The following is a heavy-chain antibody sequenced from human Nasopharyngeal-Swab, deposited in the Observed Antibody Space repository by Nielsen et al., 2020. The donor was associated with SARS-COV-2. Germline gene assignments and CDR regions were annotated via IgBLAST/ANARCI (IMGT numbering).Heavy chain of an antibody. V-gene: IGHV3-74*01. J-gene: IGHJ4*02. CDR3: ARGGGVG. Sequence: WIRQPPGKGLVWVSRINSDESSTSCADSVKGRFTISRDNAKNTLYLQMNSLRAEDTAVYYCARGGGVGWGQGTLVTVSS. CDR2: INSDESST. D-gene: IGHD2-15*01.